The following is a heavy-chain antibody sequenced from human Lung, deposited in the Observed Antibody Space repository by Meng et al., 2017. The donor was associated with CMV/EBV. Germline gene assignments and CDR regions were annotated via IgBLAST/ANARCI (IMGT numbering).Heavy chain of an antibody. CDR2: IRDYNGKT. Sequence: QVQLVQSGAEDEEPAASVEVSGNASGYTFTTYGTTWVRQAPGQGLEWIGWIRDYNGKTDYAQKLKGSVTMTTHTSTCIADTELRSPQSVDTAVYDCARLLYCGCACYSALDYWGQGTLVTVSS. D-gene: IGHD2-21*02. CDR3: ARLLYCGCACYSALDY. J-gene: IGHJ4*02. CDR1: GYTFTTYG. V-gene: IGHV1-18*01.